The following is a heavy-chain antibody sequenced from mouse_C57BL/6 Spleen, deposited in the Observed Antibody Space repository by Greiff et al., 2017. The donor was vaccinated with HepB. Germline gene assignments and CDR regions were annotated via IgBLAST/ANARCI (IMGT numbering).Heavy chain of an antibody. J-gene: IGHJ2*01. D-gene: IGHD3-2*02. CDR3: ARDSQATRYFDY. Sequence: EVMLVESGGGLVKPGGSLKLSCAASGFTFSSYAMSWVRQTPEKRLEWVATISDGGSYTYYPDNVKGRFTISRDNAKNNLYLQMSHLKSEDTAMYYCARDSQATRYFDYWGQGTTLTVSS. CDR1: GFTFSSYA. V-gene: IGHV5-4*01. CDR2: ISDGGSYT.